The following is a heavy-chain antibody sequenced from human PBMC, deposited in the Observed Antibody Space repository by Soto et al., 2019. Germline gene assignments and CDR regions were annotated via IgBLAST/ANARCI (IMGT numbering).Heavy chain of an antibody. CDR3: ARHSGSSGYSTGRIDY. D-gene: IGHD3-3*01. J-gene: IGHJ4*02. V-gene: IGHV4-59*08. Sequence: SETLSLTCTVSGGSISSYYWSWIRQPPGKGLEWIGYIYYSGSTNYNPSLKSRVTISVDTSKNQFSLKLSSVTAADTAVYYCARHSGSSGYSTGRIDYWGQGTLVTVS. CDR1: GGSISSYY. CDR2: IYYSGST.